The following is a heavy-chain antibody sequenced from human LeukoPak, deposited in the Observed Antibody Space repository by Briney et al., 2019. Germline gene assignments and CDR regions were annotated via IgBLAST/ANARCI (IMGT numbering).Heavy chain of an antibody. CDR3: ASADKSSSRRFDP. V-gene: IGHV4-59*01. CDR2: IYYSGST. Sequence: PSETLSLTCTVSGGSINSYYWSWIRQPPGKGLEWIGFIYYSGSTNYNPSHKSRVAISLDTSKNQFSLKLRSVTAADTAVYYCASADKSSSRRFDPWGQGTLVTVSS. J-gene: IGHJ5*02. CDR1: GGSINSYY. D-gene: IGHD6-13*01.